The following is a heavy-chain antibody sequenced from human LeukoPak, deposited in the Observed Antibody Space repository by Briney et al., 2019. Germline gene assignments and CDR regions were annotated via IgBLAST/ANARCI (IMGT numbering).Heavy chain of an antibody. V-gene: IGHV3-74*01. D-gene: IGHD3-22*01. CDR3: ARVQYYDSSGYYPDY. CDR1: GFTFSSYW. CDR2: INSDGSST. Sequence: QPGGSLRLSCAASGFTFSSYWMHWVRQAPGKGLVWVSRINSDGSSTSYADSVKGRFTISRDNAKNTLYLQMNSLRAEDTAVYYCARVQYYDSSGYYPDYWGQGTLVTVSS. J-gene: IGHJ4*02.